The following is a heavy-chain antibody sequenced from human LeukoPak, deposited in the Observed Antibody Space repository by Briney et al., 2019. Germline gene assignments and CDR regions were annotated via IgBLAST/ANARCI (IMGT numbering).Heavy chain of an antibody. CDR2: MYTSGST. Sequence: SETLSLTCTVSGGSISSYYWSWIRQPAGKGLEWIGRMYTSGSTNYNPSLKSRVTMSVDTSKNQFSLKLNSVTAADTAVYYCARFTPYYDILTGYSHFDYWGQGTLVTVSS. V-gene: IGHV4-4*07. CDR1: GGSISSYY. D-gene: IGHD3-9*01. J-gene: IGHJ4*02. CDR3: ARFTPYYDILTGYSHFDY.